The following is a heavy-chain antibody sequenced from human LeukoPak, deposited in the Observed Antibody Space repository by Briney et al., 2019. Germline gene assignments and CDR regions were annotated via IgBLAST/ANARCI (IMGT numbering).Heavy chain of an antibody. CDR2: ISGSGGST. CDR1: GFTFSSYA. J-gene: IGHJ6*02. Sequence: PGGSLRLSCAASGFTFSSYAMSWVRQAPGKGLEWVSAISGSGGSTYYADSVKGRFTISRDNSKNTLYLQMNSLRAEDTAVYYCARDSGYYRAYYYYYAMDVWGQGTTVTVSS. V-gene: IGHV3-23*01. D-gene: IGHD3-3*01. CDR3: ARDSGYYRAYYYYYAMDV.